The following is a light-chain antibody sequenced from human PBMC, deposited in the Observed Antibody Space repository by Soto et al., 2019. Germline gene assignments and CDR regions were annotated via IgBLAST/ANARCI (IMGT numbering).Light chain of an antibody. CDR1: QTMSTDY. CDR3: QQYGKAIT. J-gene: IGKJ4*01. CDR2: GGP. V-gene: IGKV3-20*01. Sequence: ERVLTPSPGTLSLSPGERATLACRAGQTMSTDYLAWYQQKPGQPPRLLIYGGPRATGIPDRFSGGVSGTDFSLTISRLEPEDFAVYYCQQYGKAITFGGGTRVEIK.